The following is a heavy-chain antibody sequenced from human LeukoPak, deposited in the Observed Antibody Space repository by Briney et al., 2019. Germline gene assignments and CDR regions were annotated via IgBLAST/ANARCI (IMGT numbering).Heavy chain of an antibody. J-gene: IGHJ4*02. CDR3: ATGRLTATFSY. D-gene: IGHD2-15*01. CDR1: GFNFEIYA. CDR2: ISFDSGSK. V-gene: IGHV3-30*04. Sequence: GGSLRLSCATSGFNFEIYAMHWVRQAPGKGLEWVAVISFDSGSKYYGDSVKGRFTVSRDNSKNTLFLQMNSLRAEDTAIYYCATGRLTATFSYWGQGALVTVSS.